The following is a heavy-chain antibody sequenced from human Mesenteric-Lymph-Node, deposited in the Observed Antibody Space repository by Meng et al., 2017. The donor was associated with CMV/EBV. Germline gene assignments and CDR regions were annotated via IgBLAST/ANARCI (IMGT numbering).Heavy chain of an antibody. V-gene: IGHV1-18*01. CDR1: GYTFTSYG. CDR3: AREWGGDYCSSARCNYGMDV. D-gene: IGHD2-2*01. CDR2: ISAYNGNT. J-gene: IGHJ6*02. Sequence: ASVKVSCKASGYTFTSYGISWVRQAPGQGLEWMGWISAYNGNTNYAQKLQGRVTMTTDTSTSTAYMELSSLRSDDTAVYYCAREWGGDYCSSARCNYGMDVWGQGTTVTVSS.